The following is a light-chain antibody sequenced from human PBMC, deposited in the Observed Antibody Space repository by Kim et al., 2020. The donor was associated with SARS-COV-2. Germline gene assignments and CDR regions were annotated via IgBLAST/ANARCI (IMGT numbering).Light chain of an antibody. Sequence: AAVGDRVTITCRASQNINSWLAWYQQKPGKAPKLLIYKASSLESGVPSRFSGSGSGAEFTLTISSLQPDDFATYYCQQYKTYPWTFGQGTKVDIK. CDR3: QQYKTYPWT. CDR2: KAS. CDR1: QNINSW. V-gene: IGKV1-5*03. J-gene: IGKJ1*01.